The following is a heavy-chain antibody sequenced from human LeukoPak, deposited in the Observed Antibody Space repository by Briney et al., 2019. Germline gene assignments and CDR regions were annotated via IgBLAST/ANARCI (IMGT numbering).Heavy chain of an antibody. CDR3: AKDQARNWYSTSDY. J-gene: IGHJ4*02. D-gene: IGHD6-6*01. Sequence: GGSLRLSCAASGFTFSSYAMSWVRQAPGKGLEWVSAISGSGGSTYYADSVKGRFTISRDNSKNTLYLQMNSLRAEDTAVYYCAKDQARNWYSTSDYWGQGPLVTVSS. CDR1: GFTFSSYA. CDR2: ISGSGGST. V-gene: IGHV3-23*01.